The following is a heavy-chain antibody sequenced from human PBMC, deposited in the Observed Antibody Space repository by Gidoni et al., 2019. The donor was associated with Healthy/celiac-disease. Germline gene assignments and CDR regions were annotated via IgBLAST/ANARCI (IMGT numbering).Heavy chain of an antibody. CDR2: IWYDGSNK. V-gene: IGHV3-33*01. D-gene: IGHD1-7*01. CDR1: GFTFSSYG. J-gene: IGHJ6*03. CDR3: ARDLNWNYSNYYYYMDV. Sequence: SGFTFSSYGMHWVRQAPGKGLEWVAVIWYDGSNKYYADSVKGRFTISRDNSKNTLYLQMNSLRAEDTAVYYCARDLNWNYSNYYYYMDVWGKGTTVTVSS.